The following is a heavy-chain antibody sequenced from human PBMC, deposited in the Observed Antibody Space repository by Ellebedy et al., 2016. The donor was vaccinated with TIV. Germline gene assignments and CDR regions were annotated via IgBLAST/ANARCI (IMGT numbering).Heavy chain of an antibody. J-gene: IGHJ4*02. D-gene: IGHD5-18*01. CDR1: GFTFSNFA. Sequence: PGGSLRLSCAASGFTFSNFAMSWVRQPPGKGLEWVSGIVGGGAERYADSVKGRFTISRDNSKNTVDLQMKSLRDEDTAVYFCAKDRTAGDGYWVFDSWGQGTLVTVSS. CDR2: IVGGGA. V-gene: IGHV3-23*01. CDR3: AKDRTAGDGYWVFDS.